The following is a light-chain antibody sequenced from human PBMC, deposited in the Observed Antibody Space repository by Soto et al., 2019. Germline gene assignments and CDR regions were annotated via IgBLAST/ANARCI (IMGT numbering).Light chain of an antibody. J-gene: IGKJ1*01. CDR3: QQYYSTPPT. Sequence: DVVMTQSPDSLAVSLGERATINCKSSQNLLYNSNNKNYLAWYQQRPGQPPKLLIYWASTRESGVPDRFSGSGSGTDFTLTISSLQAADVAVYYCQQYYSTPPTFGQGTKVDIK. CDR2: WAS. CDR1: QNLLYNSNNKNY. V-gene: IGKV4-1*01.